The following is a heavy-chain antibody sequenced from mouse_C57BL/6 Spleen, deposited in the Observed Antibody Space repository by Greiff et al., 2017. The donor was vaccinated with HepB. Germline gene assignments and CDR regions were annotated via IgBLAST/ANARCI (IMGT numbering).Heavy chain of an antibody. CDR2: IYPGDGDT. V-gene: IGHV1-80*01. D-gene: IGHD1-1*01. CDR1: GYAFSSYW. Sequence: QVQLQQSGAELVKPGASVKISCKASGYAFSSYWMNWVKQRPGKGLEWIGQIYPGDGDTNYNGKFKGKATLTADKSSSTAYMQLSSLTSEDSAVYFCARSRGTTVVAGFDYWGQGTTLTVSS. CDR3: ARSRGTTVVAGFDY. J-gene: IGHJ2*01.